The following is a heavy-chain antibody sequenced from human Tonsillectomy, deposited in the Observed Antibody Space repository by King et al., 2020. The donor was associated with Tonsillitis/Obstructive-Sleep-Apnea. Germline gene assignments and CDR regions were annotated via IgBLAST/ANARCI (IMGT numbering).Heavy chain of an antibody. CDR2: INPSGGST. D-gene: IGHD2-2*01. J-gene: IGHJ3*02. CDR3: AREYCSSTSCYSYDAFDI. CDR1: GYTFTSYY. V-gene: IGHV1-46*01. Sequence: VQLVESGAEVKKPGASVKVSCKASGYTFTSYYMHWVRQAPGQGLEWMGIINPSGGSTSYAQKFKGRVTMTRDTSTSTVYMELSSLRSEDTAVYYCAREYCSSTSCYSYDAFDIWGQGTMVTVSS.